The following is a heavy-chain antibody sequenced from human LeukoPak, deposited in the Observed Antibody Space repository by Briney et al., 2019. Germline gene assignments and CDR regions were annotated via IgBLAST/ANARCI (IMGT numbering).Heavy chain of an antibody. V-gene: IGHV3-23*01. CDR3: AKGTAVGD. Sequence: GGSLSLSCAASGFTFSSYAMSWVRQAPGKGLEWVSGISGSGGSTHYADSVKGRFTISRDNSRNTLYLQMNSLRAEDTAVYYCAKGTAVGDWGRGTLVTVSS. J-gene: IGHJ4*02. D-gene: IGHD4-23*01. CDR1: GFTFSSYA. CDR2: ISGSGGST.